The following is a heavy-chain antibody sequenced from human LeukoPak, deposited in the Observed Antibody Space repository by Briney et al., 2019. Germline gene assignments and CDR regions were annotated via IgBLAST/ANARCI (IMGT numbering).Heavy chain of an antibody. V-gene: IGHV3-23*01. D-gene: IGHD6-13*01. CDR2: IRGSGDST. J-gene: IGHJ4*02. CDR1: GFTFSTYA. Sequence: PGGSLRLSCAASGFTFSTYAMSCVRQAPGKGLEWVSGIRGSGDSTFYADSVKGRFTISRDNSKNTLYLQMNSLRAEDTAVYFCAKAHGYTSTWHPDYWGQGTLVIVSS. CDR3: AKAHGYTSTWHPDY.